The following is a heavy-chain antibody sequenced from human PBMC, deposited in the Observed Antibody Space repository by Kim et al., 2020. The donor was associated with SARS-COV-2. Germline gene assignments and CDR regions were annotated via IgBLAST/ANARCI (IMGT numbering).Heavy chain of an antibody. D-gene: IGHD3-16*01. CDR3: LGGFHFDY. J-gene: IGHJ4*02. CDR2: GNGNT. V-gene: IGHV1-3*01. Sequence: GNGNTIYCQKIQRRVTFTTDTSASTAYMELSFLRSEDSAVYYCLGGFHFDYWGQGTLVTVSS.